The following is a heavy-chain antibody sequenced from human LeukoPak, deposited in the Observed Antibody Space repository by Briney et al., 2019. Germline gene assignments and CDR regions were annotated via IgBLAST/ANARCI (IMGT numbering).Heavy chain of an antibody. Sequence: ASVKVSCKASGYTFTGYYMHWVRQAPGQGLAWMGWINPNSGGTNYAQKFQGRVTMTRDTSISTAYMELSRLRSDDTAVYYCARPGTTVGSAFDIWGQGTTVTVSS. CDR3: ARPGTTVGSAFDI. J-gene: IGHJ3*02. V-gene: IGHV1-2*02. CDR2: INPNSGGT. CDR1: GYTFTGYY. D-gene: IGHD1-1*01.